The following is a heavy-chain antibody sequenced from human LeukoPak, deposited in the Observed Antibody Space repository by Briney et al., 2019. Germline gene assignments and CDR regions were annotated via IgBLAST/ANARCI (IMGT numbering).Heavy chain of an antibody. V-gene: IGHV2-5*02. J-gene: IGHJ4*02. Sequence: SGPTLVNPTQTLTLTCTFSGFSLTTSGVGVGWIRQPPGKALEWLALIYWDADKRYSPSLKNRLTITEDTSKNQVVLTMTNMDPVDTATYYCAHRFGSGTYYRYWGQGILVTVSS. D-gene: IGHD3-10*01. CDR3: AHRFGSGTYYRY. CDR1: GFSLTTSGVG. CDR2: IYWDADK.